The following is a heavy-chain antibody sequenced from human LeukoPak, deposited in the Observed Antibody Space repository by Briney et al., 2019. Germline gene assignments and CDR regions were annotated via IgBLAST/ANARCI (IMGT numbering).Heavy chain of an antibody. V-gene: IGHV4-4*07. J-gene: IGHJ6*02. Sequence: SETLSLTCTVSGGSISTYYWSWIRQPAGKGLEWIGRMYTSGTTKYNPSLKSRVTMSVDTSNNQFSLKVSSVTAADTAVYYCARDQGSYYGVDVWGQGTTVTVSS. CDR2: MYTSGTT. CDR3: ARDQGSYYGVDV. CDR1: GGSISTYY.